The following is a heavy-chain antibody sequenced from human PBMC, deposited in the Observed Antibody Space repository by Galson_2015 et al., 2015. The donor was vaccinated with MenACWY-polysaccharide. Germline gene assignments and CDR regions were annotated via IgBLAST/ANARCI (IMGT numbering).Heavy chain of an antibody. CDR2: MNPNGGNT. CDR1: GYSFSSYD. CDR3: ARGGKYYYDSSGYLNWFDP. Sequence: SVKVSCKASGYSFSSYDINWVRQTTGQGLEWMGWMNPNGGNTGHAQKFQGRVTMTRNTSISITYMELSSLRSEDTAVYYCARGGKYYYDSSGYLNWFDPWGQGTLVTVSS. D-gene: IGHD3-22*01. V-gene: IGHV1-8*01. J-gene: IGHJ5*02.